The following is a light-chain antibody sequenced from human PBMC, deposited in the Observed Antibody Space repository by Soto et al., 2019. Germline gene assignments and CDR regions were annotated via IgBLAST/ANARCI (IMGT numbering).Light chain of an antibody. V-gene: IGKV1-39*01. CDR3: QKTYSTPPP. CDR1: QSISSY. Sequence: DIQMTQSPSSLSASVGDRVTITCRASQSISSYLNWYQQKPGKAPKLLIYAASSLQSGVPSRFSGSGSGTDYTLTLSRRQPVVFETYYCQKTYSTPPPFGQGTRREL. CDR2: AAS. J-gene: IGKJ2*01.